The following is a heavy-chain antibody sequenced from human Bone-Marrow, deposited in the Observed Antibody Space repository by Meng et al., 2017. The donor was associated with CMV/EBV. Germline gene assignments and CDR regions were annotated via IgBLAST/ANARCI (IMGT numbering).Heavy chain of an antibody. J-gene: IGHJ4*02. Sequence: ASVKVSCKASGYTFTSYGISWVRQAPGQGLEWMGIINPSGGSTSYAQKFQGRVTMTRDTSTSTVYMELSSLRSEDTAVYYCARGKVGANFDYWGQGTLVTVSS. V-gene: IGHV1-46*01. CDR2: INPSGGST. D-gene: IGHD1-26*01. CDR1: GYTFTSYG. CDR3: ARGKVGANFDY.